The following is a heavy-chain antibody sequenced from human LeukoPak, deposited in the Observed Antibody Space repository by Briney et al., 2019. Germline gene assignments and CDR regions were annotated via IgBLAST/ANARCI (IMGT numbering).Heavy chain of an antibody. J-gene: IGHJ4*02. Sequence: PGGSLRLSCAASGFTFSSYAMSWVRQAPGKGLEWVSAISGSGGSTYYADSVKGRFTISRDNSKNTLYLQMNSLRAEDTAVYYCAKVPVYYYGSGSYEDYWGQGTLVTVSS. CDR3: AKVPVYYYGSGSYEDY. CDR2: ISGSGGST. D-gene: IGHD3-10*01. CDR1: GFTFSSYA. V-gene: IGHV3-23*01.